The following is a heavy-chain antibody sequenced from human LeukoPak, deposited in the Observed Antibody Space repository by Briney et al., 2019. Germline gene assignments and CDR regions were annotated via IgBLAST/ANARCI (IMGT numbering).Heavy chain of an antibody. CDR2: ISSSSSTI. V-gene: IGHV3-21*04. Sequence: GGSLRLSCAASGFTFSSYSMNWVRQAPGKGLEWVSSISSSSSTIYYADSVKGRFTISRDNAKNSLYLQMNSLRAEDTAVYYCARASRGSSGPSGWGQGTMVTVSS. D-gene: IGHD1-26*01. J-gene: IGHJ3*01. CDR3: ARASRGSSGPSG. CDR1: GFTFSSYS.